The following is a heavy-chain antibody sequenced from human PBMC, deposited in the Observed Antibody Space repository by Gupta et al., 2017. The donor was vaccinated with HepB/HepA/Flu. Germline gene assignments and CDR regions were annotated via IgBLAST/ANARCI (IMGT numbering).Heavy chain of an antibody. Sequence: QVQLVQSGAEVKKPGASVKLSCKTSGYTFTNYYIDWVRQAPGQGLEWLGVINPSTGVTTYAQTFQGRVSMTRDTSTGTVYLDLRSLRSADTAIYFCARARGAHSTLFDYWGQGTLVTVSS. D-gene: IGHD1-26*01. V-gene: IGHV1-46*01. CDR1: GYTFTNYY. CDR3: ARARGAHSTLFDY. CDR2: INPSTGVT. J-gene: IGHJ4*02.